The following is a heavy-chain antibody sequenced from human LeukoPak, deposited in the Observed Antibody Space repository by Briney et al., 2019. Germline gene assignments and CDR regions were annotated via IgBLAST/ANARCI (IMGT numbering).Heavy chain of an antibody. Sequence: SETLSLTCSVSGGSISTTTHYWGWIRQAPGKGLEWIGTVYYTGSPYYNPSLKGRVSISVDTSKNEFSLKFASVTAADTALYYCARPRRGPDSSGHYYYFDSWGQGILVTVSS. CDR3: ARPRRGPDSSGHYYYFDS. D-gene: IGHD3-22*01. J-gene: IGHJ4*02. CDR1: GGSISTTTHY. CDR2: VYYTGSP. V-gene: IGHV4-39*01.